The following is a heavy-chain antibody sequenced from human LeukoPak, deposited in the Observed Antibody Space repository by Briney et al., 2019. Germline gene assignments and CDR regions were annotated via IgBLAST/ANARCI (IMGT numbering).Heavy chain of an antibody. D-gene: IGHD3-10*01. V-gene: IGHV3-74*01. J-gene: IGHJ5*02. CDR1: GFTFSSYW. CDR3: ARGYGSGRKGDWFDP. CDR2: INSDGSST. Sequence: GGSLRLSCAASGFTFSSYWMHWVRQAPGKGLVWVSRINSDGSSTSYADSVKGRFTISRENGKNTLYLQMNSLRAEDTAVYYCARGYGSGRKGDWFDPWGQGTLVTVSS.